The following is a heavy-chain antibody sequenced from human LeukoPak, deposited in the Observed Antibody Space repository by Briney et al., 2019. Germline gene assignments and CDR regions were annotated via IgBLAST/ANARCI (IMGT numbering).Heavy chain of an antibody. CDR1: GGSFSGYY. D-gene: IGHD6-19*01. J-gene: IGHJ4*02. V-gene: IGHV4-34*01. Sequence: SETLSLTCAVYGGSFSGYYWSWIRQPPGKGLEWIGEINHSGSTNYNPSLKSRVTISVDTSKNQFSLKLSSVTAADTAVYYCATLPHVAVAETYDYWGQGTLVTVSS. CDR3: ATLPHVAVAETYDY. CDR2: INHSGST.